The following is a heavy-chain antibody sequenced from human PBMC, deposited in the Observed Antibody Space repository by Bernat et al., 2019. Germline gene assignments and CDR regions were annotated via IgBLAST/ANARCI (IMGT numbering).Heavy chain of an antibody. CDR1: GASFSDHY. V-gene: IGHV4-34*01. D-gene: IGHD4-17*01. Sequence: QVQLQQWGAGLLKPSETLSLTCAVYGASFSDHYWSWIRQPPGMGLEWIGEINHSGDTNYNPSLRSRVTISIDTSKNQFSLKVISVTAADTAVYYCATVPSTVTTYDSLDVWGQGTMVSVSS. J-gene: IGHJ3*01. CDR3: ATVPSTVTTYDSLDV. CDR2: INHSGDT.